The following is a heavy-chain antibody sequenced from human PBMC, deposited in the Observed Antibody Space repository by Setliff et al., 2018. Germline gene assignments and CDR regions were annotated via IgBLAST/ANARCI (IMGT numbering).Heavy chain of an antibody. CDR3: ARDLDYQYYYDIMGDP. D-gene: IGHD3-22*01. Sequence: ASVKVSCKASGYIFTSYGFSWVRQAPGQGLEWMGWISTYNGKTNYAQKFQGRVTMTTDTSTSTAYMELRSLRSDDTAVYYCARDLDYQYYYDIMGDPWGQGTLVTVSS. CDR2: ISTYNGKT. V-gene: IGHV1-18*01. CDR1: GYIFTSYG. J-gene: IGHJ5*02.